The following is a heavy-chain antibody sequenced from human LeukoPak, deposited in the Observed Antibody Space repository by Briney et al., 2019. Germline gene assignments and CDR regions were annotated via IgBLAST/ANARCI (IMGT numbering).Heavy chain of an antibody. D-gene: IGHD5-12*01. V-gene: IGHV3-23*01. CDR3: AKTKGGTGYDSYEY. CDR2: MSGSGSNT. CDR1: GFTFSNYA. Sequence: GGSLRLSCAASGFTFSNYAMSWVRQAPGKGLGWVSGMSGSGSNTYYADSVKGRFTISRDNSKNTLYLQMNSLRAEDTALYYCAKTKGGTGYDSYEYWGQGTLVTVSS. J-gene: IGHJ4*02.